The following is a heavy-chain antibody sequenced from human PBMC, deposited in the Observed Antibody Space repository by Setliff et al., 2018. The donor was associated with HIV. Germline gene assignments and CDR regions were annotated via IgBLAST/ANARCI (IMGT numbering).Heavy chain of an antibody. D-gene: IGHD3-16*01. CDR1: GGSIGSTDYY. Sequence: SETLSLTCTVSGGSIGSTDYYWGWIRQPPGKGLEWIGTIDYSGNTYYNPSLKGRVTISVDTSKNQFSLKLSSVTAADTAVYYCASGGVDFVWGSYSPVPIWGQGTMVTVSS. J-gene: IGHJ3*02. V-gene: IGHV4-39*07. CDR2: IDYSGNT. CDR3: ASGGVDFVWGSYSPVPI.